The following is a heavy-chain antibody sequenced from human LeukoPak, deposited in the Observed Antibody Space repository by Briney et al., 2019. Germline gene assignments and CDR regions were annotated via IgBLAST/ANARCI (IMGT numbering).Heavy chain of an antibody. CDR1: GYSFTSYW. D-gene: IGHD3-10*01. J-gene: IGHJ4*02. V-gene: IGHV5-51*01. CDR3: VTSKFPGVLY. Sequence: RGESLKISYQGSGYSFTSYWIGWVRQMPGKGLEWMGIIYPGDSDTRYSPSFQGQVTISADKSISAAYLQWSSLKASDTGMYYCVTSKFPGVLYWGQGPLVTVSS. CDR2: IYPGDSDT.